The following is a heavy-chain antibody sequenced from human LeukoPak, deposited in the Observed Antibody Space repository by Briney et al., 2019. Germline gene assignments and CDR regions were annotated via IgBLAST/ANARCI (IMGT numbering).Heavy chain of an antibody. Sequence: GGSLRLSWAASGFTFSDHYMDWVRQPPGKGLEWVGRTRNRANSYIAEYAASVKGRFTISRDDSKNSLYLQMNSLKTEDTAVYYCARVKVEWELLQIAFDIWGQGTMVTVSS. CDR3: ARVKVEWELLQIAFDI. CDR2: TRNRANSYIA. D-gene: IGHD1-26*01. J-gene: IGHJ3*02. V-gene: IGHV3-72*01. CDR1: GFTFSDHY.